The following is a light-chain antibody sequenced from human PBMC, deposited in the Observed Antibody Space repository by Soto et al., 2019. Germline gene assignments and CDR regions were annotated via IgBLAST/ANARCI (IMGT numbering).Light chain of an antibody. CDR3: MQALQTPS. Sequence: EIVMTQSTLSLPVTPGEPSSISCSSSQSLLHSNGYNYLDWYLQKPGQSPQLLIYLGSNRASGVPDRFSGSGSGTDFTLKISRVEAEDVGVYYCMQALQTPSFGQGTRLEIK. CDR1: QSLLHSNGYNY. CDR2: LGS. V-gene: IGKV2-28*01. J-gene: IGKJ5*01.